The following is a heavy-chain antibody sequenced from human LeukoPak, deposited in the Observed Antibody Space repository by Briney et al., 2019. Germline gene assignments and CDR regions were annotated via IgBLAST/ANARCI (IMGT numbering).Heavy chain of an antibody. D-gene: IGHD3-3*01. J-gene: IGHJ6*02. V-gene: IGHV1-46*01. CDR3: AREAYSNDFWSGYYANGGGYYGMDV. Sequence: ASVKVSCKASGYTFTSYYMHWVRQAPGQGLEWMGIINPSGGSTSYAQKFQGRVTMTRDTSTSTVYMELSSLRSEDTAVYYCAREAYSNDFWSGYYANGGGYYGMDVWGQGTTVIVSS. CDR1: GYTFTSYY. CDR2: INPSGGST.